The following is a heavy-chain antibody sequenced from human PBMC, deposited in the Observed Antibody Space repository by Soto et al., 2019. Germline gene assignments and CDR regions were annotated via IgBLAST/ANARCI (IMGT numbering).Heavy chain of an antibody. D-gene: IGHD2-8*01. J-gene: IGHJ6*02. CDR3: ARVRCFNGLCHTADYGMDV. Sequence: PVKVSCKASGDVFRSYGINWVRQAPGQGLEWMGGIIPISGTTNYAQKFQGRVAITADESTDTVYMELSRLRSEDTAVYFCARVRCFNGLCHTADYGMDVWGQGTTVTVSS. CDR2: IIPISGTT. CDR1: GDVFRSYG. V-gene: IGHV1-69*13.